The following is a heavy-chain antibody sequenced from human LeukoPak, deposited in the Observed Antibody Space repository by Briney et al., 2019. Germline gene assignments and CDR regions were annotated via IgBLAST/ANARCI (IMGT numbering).Heavy chain of an antibody. V-gene: IGHV1-69*04. CDR2: IIPILGIA. CDR1: GGTFSSYA. J-gene: IGHJ4*02. CDR3: AREGYSSSPYFDY. Sequence: GASVKVSCKASGGTFSSYAISWVRQAPGQGLKWMGRIIPILGIANYAQKFQGRVTITADKSTSTAYMELSSLRSEDTAVYYCAREGYSSSPYFDYWGQGTLVTVSS. D-gene: IGHD6-6*01.